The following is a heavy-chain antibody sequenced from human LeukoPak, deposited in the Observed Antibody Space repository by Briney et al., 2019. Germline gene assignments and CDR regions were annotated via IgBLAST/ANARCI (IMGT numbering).Heavy chain of an antibody. V-gene: IGHV1-69*13. CDR3: ARYGSGSYYQGGYYFDY. D-gene: IGHD3-10*01. CDR1: GGTFSSYA. Sequence: GASVKVSCKASGGTFSSYAISWVRQAPGQGREWMGGIIPIFGTANYAQKFQGRVTITADESTSTAYMELSSLRYEDTAVYYCARYGSGSYYQGGYYFDYWGQGTLVTVSS. J-gene: IGHJ4*02. CDR2: IIPIFGTA.